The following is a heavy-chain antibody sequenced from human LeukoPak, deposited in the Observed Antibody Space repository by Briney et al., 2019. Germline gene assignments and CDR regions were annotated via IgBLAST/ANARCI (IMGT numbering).Heavy chain of an antibody. CDR1: GFTFSSYN. CDR2: ISTTSNYI. D-gene: IGHD2-2*01. J-gene: IGHJ4*02. V-gene: IGHV3-21*06. Sequence: KTGGYLRLYCAASGFTFSSYNMKWVRQAPGKGLEWVSFISTTSNYIYYADSVKGRFTISRDNAKNSLYLQMNSLRGEDAALYYGARAGVCSTTSCDGGIDYWGQGTLVTVSS. CDR3: ARAGVCSTTSCDGGIDY.